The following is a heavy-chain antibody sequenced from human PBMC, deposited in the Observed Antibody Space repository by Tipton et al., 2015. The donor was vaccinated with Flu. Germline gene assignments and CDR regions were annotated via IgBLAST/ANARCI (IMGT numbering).Heavy chain of an antibody. J-gene: IGHJ6*02. Sequence: TLSLTCTVSGGSINSGDYYWTWIRQPPGKGLEWIGYIDYSGQTYYNPSLQSRVSTSVDTSNSQFSLRLSSVTAADTAIYFCARYYYGSGSSDNPHYYYYGFDVWGQGTTVTVS. V-gene: IGHV4-30-4*02. CDR3: ARYYYGSGSSDNPHYYYYGFDV. CDR2: IDYSGQT. D-gene: IGHD3-10*01. CDR1: GGSINSGDYY.